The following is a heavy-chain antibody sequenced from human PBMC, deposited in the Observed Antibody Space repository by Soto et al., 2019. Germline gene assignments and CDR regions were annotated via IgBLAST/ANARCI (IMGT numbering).Heavy chain of an antibody. D-gene: IGHD6-13*01. CDR1: GYTFTGYY. J-gene: IGHJ3*02. CDR2: INPNSGGT. CDR3: ARSRDAAAGAFDI. V-gene: IGHV1-2*04. Sequence: ASVKVSCKASGYTFTGYYMHWVRQAPAQGLEWMGWINPNSGGTNYAQKFQGWVTMTRDTSISTAYMELSRLRSDDTAVYYCARSRDAAAGAFDIWGQGTMVTVSS.